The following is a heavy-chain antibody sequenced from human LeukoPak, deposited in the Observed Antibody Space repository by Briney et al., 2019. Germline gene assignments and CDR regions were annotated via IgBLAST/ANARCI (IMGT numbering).Heavy chain of an antibody. CDR2: ICHSGST. CDR1: GDSISTSNW. J-gene: IGHJ6*02. V-gene: IGHV4-4*02. D-gene: IGHD2-15*01. CDR3: ARVDCSGGSCSSGISYGMDV. Sequence: KPSETLSLTCAVSGDSISTSNWWSWVRQPPGKGLEWIGEICHSGSTNYNPSLKSRVTISVDKSKNQFSLKLSSVTAADTAFYYCARVDCSGGSCSSGISYGMDVWGQGATVTVSS.